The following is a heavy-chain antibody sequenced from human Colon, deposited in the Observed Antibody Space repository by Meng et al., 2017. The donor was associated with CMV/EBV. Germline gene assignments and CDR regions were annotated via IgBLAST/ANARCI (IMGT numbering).Heavy chain of an antibody. V-gene: IGHV3-74*01. CDR2: ISPAGATS. D-gene: IGHD2-2*02. CDR3: ARHQIRELVPTSIILNL. Sequence: GESLKISCAASGFTFSNYWMHWVRQAPGKGLVWVSRISPAGATSNYADSVRGRFTVSRDNAKKMLYLQMNSLRAEDTAVYYCARHQIRELVPTSIILNLWGQGTMVTVSS. J-gene: IGHJ3*01. CDR1: GFTFSNYW.